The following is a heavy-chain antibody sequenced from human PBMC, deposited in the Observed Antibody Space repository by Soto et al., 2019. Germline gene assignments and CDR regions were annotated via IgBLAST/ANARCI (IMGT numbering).Heavy chain of an antibody. CDR1: GFTFSSYA. Sequence: EVQLVESGGGLVQPGGSLRLSCAASGFTFSSYAMSWVRQAPGRGLEWVSAIIGSGNIIHYADSVKGRFTISRDNSKNTLYLQMSSLRAEDTAVYYCARAISSSWSYFDYWGQGTLVTVSS. CDR2: IIGSGNII. J-gene: IGHJ4*02. D-gene: IGHD6-13*01. CDR3: ARAISSSWSYFDY. V-gene: IGHV3-23*04.